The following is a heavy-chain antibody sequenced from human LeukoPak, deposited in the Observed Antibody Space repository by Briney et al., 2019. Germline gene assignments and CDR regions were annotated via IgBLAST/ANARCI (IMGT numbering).Heavy chain of an antibody. D-gene: IGHD4-17*01. CDR3: ARDPSVDYGDYGALDY. CDR1: GFTFSNYG. Sequence: PGGSLRLSCAASGFTFSNYGMHWVRQAPGKGLEWVAFIWHDGSNKYYADSVKGRFTISRDNSKNTLYLQMNSLRAEDTAVYYCARDPSVDYGDYGALDYWGQGTLVTVSS. J-gene: IGHJ4*02. CDR2: IWHDGSNK. V-gene: IGHV3-33*01.